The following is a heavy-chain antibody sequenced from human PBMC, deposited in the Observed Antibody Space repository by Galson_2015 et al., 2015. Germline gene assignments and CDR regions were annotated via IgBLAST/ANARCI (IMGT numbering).Heavy chain of an antibody. Sequence: SLRLSCAASGFTLRNYNLNWVRQAPGKGLEWVSYISSSSTIIYYAESVKGRFTISRDNAKNSLYLQMKSLRADDTAVYYCARVSGGNRRFHYWGQGTLVTVSS. J-gene: IGHJ4*02. CDR3: ARVSGGNRRFHY. CDR2: ISSSSTII. V-gene: IGHV3-48*01. CDR1: GFTLRNYN. D-gene: IGHD2-15*01.